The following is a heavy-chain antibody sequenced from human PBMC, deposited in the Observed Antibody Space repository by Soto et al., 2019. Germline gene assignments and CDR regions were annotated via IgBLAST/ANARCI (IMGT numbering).Heavy chain of an antibody. CDR1: GFTFSSYA. CDR2: ISGSGGST. V-gene: IGHV3-23*01. Sequence: GGSLRLSCAASGFTFSSYAMSWVRQAPGKGLEWVSAISGSGGSTYYADSVKGRFTISRDSSKNTLYLQMNSLRAEDTAVYYCAKDVRRGSSSGYWGQGTLVTVSS. CDR3: AKDVRRGSSSGY. J-gene: IGHJ4*02. D-gene: IGHD6-19*01.